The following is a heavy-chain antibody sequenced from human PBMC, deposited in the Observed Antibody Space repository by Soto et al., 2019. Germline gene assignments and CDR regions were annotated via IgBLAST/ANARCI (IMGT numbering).Heavy chain of an antibody. Sequence: ASVKVSCKASGYSFTNNDVSWVRQATGQGLEWMGWMNPGSGDTGYAQKFQGRVTMTRDTSTSTVYMELSSLRSEDTAVYYCARDTGSSGYSDWGQGTLVTVSS. D-gene: IGHD3-22*01. CDR1: GYSFTNND. CDR3: ARDTGSSGYSD. CDR2: MNPGSGDT. J-gene: IGHJ4*02. V-gene: IGHV1-8*01.